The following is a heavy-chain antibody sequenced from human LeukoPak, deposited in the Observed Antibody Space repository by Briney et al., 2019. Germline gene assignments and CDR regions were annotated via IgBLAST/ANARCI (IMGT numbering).Heavy chain of an antibody. V-gene: IGHV4-59*12. J-gene: IGHJ2*01. CDR1: GGSISSYY. Sequence: PSETLSLTCAVYGGSISSYYWSWIRQPPGKGLEWIGYIYYTGSTTYNPSLESRITISVDTSKNQFSLKLSSVTAADTAVYYCARVGTSYYDSSGYYWYFDLWGRGTLVTVSS. CDR3: ARVGTSYYDSSGYYWYFDL. CDR2: IYYTGST. D-gene: IGHD3-22*01.